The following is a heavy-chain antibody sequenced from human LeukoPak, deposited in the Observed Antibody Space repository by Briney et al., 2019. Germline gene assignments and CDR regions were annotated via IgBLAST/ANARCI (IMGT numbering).Heavy chain of an antibody. J-gene: IGHJ4*02. CDR3: ARGPQDSSSRYSLPMDDY. CDR1: GYTFTSYD. Sequence: ASVKVSCKASGYTFTSYDINWVRQATGQGLEWMGWMNPNSGNTGYAQKFQGRVTITRNTSISTAYMELSSLRSEDTAVYYCARGPQDSSSRYSLPMDDYWGQGTLVTVSS. CDR2: MNPNSGNT. V-gene: IGHV1-8*03. D-gene: IGHD6-13*01.